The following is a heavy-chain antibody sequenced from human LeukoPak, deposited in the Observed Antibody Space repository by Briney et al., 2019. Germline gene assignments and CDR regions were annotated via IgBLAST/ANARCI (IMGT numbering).Heavy chain of an antibody. CDR3: AKSWGYTRPYYNYMDV. Sequence: PSETLSLTCAVSGGSISSSSYYWGWIRQPPGKGLEWIGSIYYSGSTYYNPSLKSRVTISVDTSKNQFSLKLSSVTAADTAVYYCAKSWGYTRPYYNYMDVWGKGTTVTVSS. CDR1: GGSISSSSYY. D-gene: IGHD3-16*02. J-gene: IGHJ6*03. CDR2: IYYSGST. V-gene: IGHV4-39*07.